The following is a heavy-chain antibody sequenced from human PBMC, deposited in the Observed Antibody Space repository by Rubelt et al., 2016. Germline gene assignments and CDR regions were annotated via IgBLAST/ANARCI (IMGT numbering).Heavy chain of an antibody. CDR2: ISASNGNT. J-gene: IGHJ4*02. V-gene: IGHV1-18*01. CDR3: ARDPLPVRGVIMTPTH. Sequence: QVQLVQSGAEVKKPGASVKVSCTASGYTFTSYGISWVRQAPGQGLEWMGWISASNGNTNYAQKIQGRVTRTTDTSTSKAYMELRSLRSDDTAVYYCARDPLPVRGVIMTPTHWGQGTLVTVSS. CDR1: GYTFTSYG. D-gene: IGHD3-10*01.